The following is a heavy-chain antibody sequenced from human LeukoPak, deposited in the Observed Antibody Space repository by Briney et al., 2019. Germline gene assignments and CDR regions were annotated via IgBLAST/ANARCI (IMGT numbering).Heavy chain of an antibody. V-gene: IGHV1-18*01. CDR1: GYTFTSYG. CDR2: ISAYNGNT. J-gene: IGHJ6*02. D-gene: IGHD3-3*01. CDR3: ARVYYDFWSGYFRADYYGMDV. Sequence: ASVKVSCKASGYTFTSYGIRWVRQAPGQGLEWMGWISAYNGNTNYAQKLQGRVTMTTDTSTSTAYMELRSLRSDDTAVYYCARVYYDFWSGYFRADYYGMDVWGQGTTVTVSS.